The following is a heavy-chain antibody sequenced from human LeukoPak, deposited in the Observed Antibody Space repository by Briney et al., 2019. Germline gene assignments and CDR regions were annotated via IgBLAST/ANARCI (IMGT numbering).Heavy chain of an antibody. V-gene: IGHV1-46*01. CDR3: ARGGGWYEGWFDP. CDR1: GGTFSSYA. CDR2: INPSGGST. Sequence: ASVKVSCKASGGTFSSYAISWVRQAPGQGLEWMGIINPSGGSTSYAQKFQGRVTMTTDTSTSTAYMELRSLRSDDTAVYYCARGGGWYEGWFDPWGQGTLVTVSS. D-gene: IGHD6-19*01. J-gene: IGHJ5*02.